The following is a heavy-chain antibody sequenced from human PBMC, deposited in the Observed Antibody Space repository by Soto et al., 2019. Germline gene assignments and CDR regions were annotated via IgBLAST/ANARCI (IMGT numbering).Heavy chain of an antibody. J-gene: IGHJ4*02. CDR1: GYTFSSYV. Sequence: QVQLVESGGGVVQPGTSLRLSCVGYGYTFSSYVIHWVRQAPGKGLEWVALTSYDGSNNFYGDSVKGRFTISRHNSRNTVELQIDSLTFEDTALYYCARWGTTGGLDVWGQGTLVSVSS. CDR3: ARWGTTGGLDV. CDR2: TSYDGSNN. D-gene: IGHD3-16*01. V-gene: IGHV3-33*05.